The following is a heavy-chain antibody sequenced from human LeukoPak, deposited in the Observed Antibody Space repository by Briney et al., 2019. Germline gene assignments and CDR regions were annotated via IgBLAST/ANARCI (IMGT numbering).Heavy chain of an antibody. V-gene: IGHV4-59*01. CDR1: GGSMSNYY. CDR3: ARDRLGAASVAFDI. Sequence: SETLSLTCTVSGGSMSNYYWSWIRQPPGKGLEWIGYIYYSGSTNYSPSLKSRVTMSVDTSKNQFSLKLNSVTAADTAVYYCARDRLGAASVAFDIWAKGQWSPSLQ. J-gene: IGHJ3*02. D-gene: IGHD6-13*01. CDR2: IYYSGST.